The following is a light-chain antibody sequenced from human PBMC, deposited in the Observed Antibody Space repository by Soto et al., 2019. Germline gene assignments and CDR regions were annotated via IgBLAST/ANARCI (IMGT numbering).Light chain of an antibody. V-gene: IGLV2-11*01. Sequence: QSALTQPRSVSGSPGQSVTISCTGTSSDVGGYNYVSWYQQHPGKAPKLMIYDVSKRPSGVPDRFSGSKSGNTASLTISGLQAEEEADYYCCSDAGSYEVFGGGTKVTVL. CDR1: SSDVGGYNY. CDR2: DVS. CDR3: CSDAGSYEV. J-gene: IGLJ2*01.